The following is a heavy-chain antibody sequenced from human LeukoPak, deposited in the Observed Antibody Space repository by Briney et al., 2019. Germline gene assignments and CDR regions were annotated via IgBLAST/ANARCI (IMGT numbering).Heavy chain of an antibody. CDR2: ISWNSGSI. Sequence: SLRLSCAASGFTFDDYAMHWVWQSPGKGLEWVSGISWNSGSIGYADSVKGRFTISRDNAKNSLYLQMNSLRAEDTALYYCAKEDFDPWGQGTLVTVSS. CDR1: GFTFDDYA. V-gene: IGHV3-9*01. J-gene: IGHJ5*02. CDR3: AKEDFDP.